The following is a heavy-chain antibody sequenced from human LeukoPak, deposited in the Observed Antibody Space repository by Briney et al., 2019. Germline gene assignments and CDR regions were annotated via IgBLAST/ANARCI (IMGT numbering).Heavy chain of an antibody. CDR2: ISAYNGNT. CDR3: ARDPLRFGELFGNWFDP. Sequence: ASVKVSCKASGYTFTSYGISWVRQAPGQGLERMGWISAYNGNTNYAQKLQGRVTMTTDTSTSAAYMELRSLRSDDTAVYYCARDPLRFGELFGNWFDPWGQGTLVTVSS. V-gene: IGHV1-18*01. CDR1: GYTFTSYG. J-gene: IGHJ5*02. D-gene: IGHD3-10*01.